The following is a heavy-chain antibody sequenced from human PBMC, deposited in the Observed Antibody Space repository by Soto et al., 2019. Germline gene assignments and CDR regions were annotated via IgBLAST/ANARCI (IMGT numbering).Heavy chain of an antibody. CDR2: IYPGDSDT. Sequence: GESLKISCKDSGYRFTSYWIAWVRQMPGEGLEWMGIIYPGDSDTGYSPSFQGQVTISADKSISTAYLQWSSLKASDTAIYYCARPQNGAGSYYLGGMDVWCQGTTVTVSS. V-gene: IGHV5-51*01. J-gene: IGHJ6*02. CDR3: ARPQNGAGSYYLGGMDV. CDR1: GYRFTSYW. D-gene: IGHD3-10*01.